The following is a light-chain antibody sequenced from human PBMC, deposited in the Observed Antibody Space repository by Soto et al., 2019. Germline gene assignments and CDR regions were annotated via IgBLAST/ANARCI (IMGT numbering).Light chain of an antibody. CDR1: QSLLHSNGYNY. CDR2: LGS. CDR3: KQAHQTPLT. Sequence: DIVMTQSPLSLPVTPGEPASISCRSSQSLLHSNGYNYLDWYPQKTGQSQQLLIYLGSNRAAGVPERFSGSGSGADFTLNISRVEAEDVGVYYCKQAHQTPLTFGGGTKVEIK. J-gene: IGKJ4*01. V-gene: IGKV2-28*01.